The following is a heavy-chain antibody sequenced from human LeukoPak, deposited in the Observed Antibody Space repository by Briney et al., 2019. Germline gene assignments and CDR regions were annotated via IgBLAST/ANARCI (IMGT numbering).Heavy chain of an antibody. J-gene: IGHJ5*02. V-gene: IGHV4-31*03. CDR2: IYYSGST. CDR3: ARSVGYCSSTSCYYFETSTDNNWFDP. D-gene: IGHD2-2*01. CDR1: GGSISSGGYY. Sequence: SETLSLTCTVSGGSISSGGYYWSWIRQHPGKGLEWIGYIYYSGSTYYNPSLKSRVTISVDTSKNQFSLKLSSVTAADTAVYYCARSVGYCSSTSCYYFETSTDNNWFDPWGQGTLVTVSS.